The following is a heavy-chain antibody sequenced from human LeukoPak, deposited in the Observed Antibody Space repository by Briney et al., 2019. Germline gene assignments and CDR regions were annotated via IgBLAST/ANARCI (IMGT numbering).Heavy chain of an antibody. D-gene: IGHD6-13*01. V-gene: IGHV4-30-4*01. CDR2: IYYSGST. J-gene: IGHJ4*02. CDR3: ARDRGYSSSWYLDY. CDR1: GGSISSGDYY. Sequence: PSETLSLTCSVSGGSISSGDYYWSWIRQPPGKGLERIGYIYYSGSTYYNPSLKSRVTISVDTSKNQFSLKLSSVTAADTAVYYCARDRGYSSSWYLDYWGQGTLVTVSS.